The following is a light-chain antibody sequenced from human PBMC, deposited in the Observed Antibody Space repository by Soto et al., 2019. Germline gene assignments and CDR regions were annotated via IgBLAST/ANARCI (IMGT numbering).Light chain of an antibody. Sequence: DIVMTQSPDSLAVSLGERATINCKSSQSVLYSSNNQNYLAWYQQKPVQPPKLLIYWASTRESGVPDRFSGSGSETDFTLTISSLQAEDVSVYYCQQYYSIPLTFGPGTKVDIK. CDR1: QSVLYSSNNQNY. CDR2: WAS. V-gene: IGKV4-1*01. J-gene: IGKJ3*01. CDR3: QQYYSIPLT.